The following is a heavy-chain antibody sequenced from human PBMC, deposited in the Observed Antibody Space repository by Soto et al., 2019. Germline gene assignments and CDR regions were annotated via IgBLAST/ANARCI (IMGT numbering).Heavy chain of an antibody. D-gene: IGHD3-3*01. V-gene: IGHV1-46*01. J-gene: IGHJ5*02. Sequence: ASVKVSCKASGGTFSSYAISWVRQAPGQGLEWMGVINPHGGSTEYAQKFQGRITMTRDTSRSTVYMELSSLRSDDTATYYCARSSGGNFGIIIEGSSLFDPWGHGTLVTVSS. CDR3: ARSSGGNFGIIIEGSSLFDP. CDR2: INPHGGST. CDR1: GGTFSSYA.